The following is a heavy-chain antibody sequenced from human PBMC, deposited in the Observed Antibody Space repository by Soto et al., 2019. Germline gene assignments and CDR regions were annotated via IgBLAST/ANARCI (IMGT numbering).Heavy chain of an antibody. CDR1: DGKCVGHD. D-gene: IGHD3-3*01. CDR2: INHSGST. CDR3: ARDRWEWLLYPNYYYYYGMDV. J-gene: IGHJ6*02. Sequence: FVPLSHRYAVEDGKCVGHDGSWILPNPGKGLEWIGEINHSGSTNYNPSLKSRVTISVDTSKNQFSLKLSSVTAADTAVYYCARDRWEWLLYPNYYYYYGMDVWGQGTTVTVSS. V-gene: IGHV4-34*01.